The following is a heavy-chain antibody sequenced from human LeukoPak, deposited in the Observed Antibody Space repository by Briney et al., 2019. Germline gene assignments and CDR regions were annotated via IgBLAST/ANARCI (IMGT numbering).Heavy chain of an antibody. CDR3: ARVCYYDSSGYFYYYYYYMDV. Sequence: SETLSLTCAVYGGPFSGYYWSWIRQPPGKGLEWIGEINHSGSTNYNPSLKSRVTISVDTSKNQFSLKLSSVTAADTAVYYCARVCYYDSSGYFYYYYYYMDVWGKGTTVTVSS. CDR1: GGPFSGYY. D-gene: IGHD3-22*01. V-gene: IGHV4-34*01. J-gene: IGHJ6*03. CDR2: INHSGST.